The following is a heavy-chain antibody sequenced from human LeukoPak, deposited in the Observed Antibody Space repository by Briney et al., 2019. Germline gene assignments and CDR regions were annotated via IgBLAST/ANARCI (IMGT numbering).Heavy chain of an antibody. D-gene: IGHD3-10*01. CDR3: ARSRLLWSGELLFDY. J-gene: IGHJ4*02. Sequence: PGGSLRLSCAASGFTVSSNYMSWVRQAPGKGLEWVSVIYSGGSTYYADSVKGRFTISRDNSKNTLYLQMNSLRAEDTAVYYCARSRLLWSGELLFDYWGQGTLVTVSS. V-gene: IGHV3-66*01. CDR1: GFTVSSNY. CDR2: IYSGGST.